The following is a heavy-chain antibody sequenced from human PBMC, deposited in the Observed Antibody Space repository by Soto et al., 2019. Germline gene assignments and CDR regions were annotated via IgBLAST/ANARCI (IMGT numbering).Heavy chain of an antibody. Sequence: SETLSLTCSVSGDSISSYYWSWIRQPAGKGLEWIGRMYTSGDTNYNPSLKSRVTMSADTSKNQFSLKLSSVTAADTAVYYCAREYTKIVDGPTPFYFDYWGQGTLVTVSS. CDR3: AREYTKIVDGPTPFYFDY. J-gene: IGHJ4*02. V-gene: IGHV4-4*07. CDR1: GDSISSYY. CDR2: MYTSGDT. D-gene: IGHD6-19*01.